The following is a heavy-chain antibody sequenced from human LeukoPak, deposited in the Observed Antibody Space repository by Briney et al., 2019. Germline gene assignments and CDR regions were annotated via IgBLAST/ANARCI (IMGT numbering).Heavy chain of an antibody. V-gene: IGHV5-51*01. D-gene: IGHD2-21*01. CDR2: IYPGDSDT. Sequence: GESLQISCKGSGYTFTNYWIGWVRQMPGKGLQWMGIIYPGDSDTRYSPSFQGQVTISADKSISTAYLQWSSMKASDTAMYYCARRHTDGYMDVWGRGTTVTVSS. CDR3: ARRHTDGYMDV. CDR1: GYTFTNYW. J-gene: IGHJ6*03.